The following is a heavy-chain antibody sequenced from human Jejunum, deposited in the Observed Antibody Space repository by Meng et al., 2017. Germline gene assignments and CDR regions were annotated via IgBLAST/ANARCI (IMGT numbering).Heavy chain of an antibody. D-gene: IGHD6-19*01. J-gene: IGHJ4*02. CDR1: GFTFRTYW. V-gene: IGHV3-74*01. Sequence: GGSLRLSCAASGFTFRTYWMHWVRQAPGKGLVWVSRMNGDGTSTNDADSVKGRFIISRDNAKNTLYLQMSSLTAEDTAVYFCATGGSGYYEYWGQGTLVTVSS. CDR3: ATGGSGYYEY. CDR2: MNGDGTST.